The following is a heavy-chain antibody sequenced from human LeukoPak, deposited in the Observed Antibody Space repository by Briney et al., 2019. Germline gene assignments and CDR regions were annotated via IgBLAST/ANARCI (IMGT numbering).Heavy chain of an antibody. CDR3: AKDWGPDAFDI. CDR1: GFTFNTYA. Sequence: GGSLRLSCVASGFTFNTYAMSWVRQAPGKGLEWVSSISGSGGSTNYADSVKGRFTISRDNSKNTLYLQMNSLRAEDTAVYYCAKDWGPDAFDIWGQGTMVTVSS. CDR2: ISGSGGST. J-gene: IGHJ3*02. V-gene: IGHV3-23*01. D-gene: IGHD3-16*01.